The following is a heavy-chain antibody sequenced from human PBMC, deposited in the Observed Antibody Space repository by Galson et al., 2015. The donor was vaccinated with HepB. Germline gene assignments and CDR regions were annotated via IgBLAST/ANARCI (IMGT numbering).Heavy chain of an antibody. V-gene: IGHV1-18*04. D-gene: IGHD5-18*01. CDR1: GYTFTSYG. J-gene: IGHJ4*02. CDR2: ISAYNGNT. CDR3: ARDLMDTPMVEVDY. Sequence: SVKVSCKASGYTFTSYGISWVRQAPGQGLEWMGWISAYNGNTNYAQKLQGRVTMTTDTSTSTAYMELSRLRSDDTAVYYCARDLMDTPMVEVDYWGQGTLVTVSS.